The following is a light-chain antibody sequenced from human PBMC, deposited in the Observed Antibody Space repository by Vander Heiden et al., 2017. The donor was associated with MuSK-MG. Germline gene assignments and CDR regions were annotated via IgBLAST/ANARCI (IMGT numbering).Light chain of an antibody. Sequence: DIQMTQSPSSVSASVGDRVTITCRASHDIGSWLAWYQQSPGKAPKLLIYASSNLQNGVPSRFSGSGSGTYFTLTISSLQPEDFVTYYCQQASSFPWTFGQGTRLEIK. V-gene: IGKV1-12*02. CDR1: HDIGSW. CDR2: ASS. J-gene: IGKJ1*01. CDR3: QQASSFPWT.